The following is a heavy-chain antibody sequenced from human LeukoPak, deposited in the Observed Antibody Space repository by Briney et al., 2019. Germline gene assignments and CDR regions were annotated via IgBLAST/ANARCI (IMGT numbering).Heavy chain of an antibody. V-gene: IGHV3-23*01. J-gene: IGHJ3*01. CDR2: SSSGGANP. CDR1: GFTFSNYA. CDR3: GRDPNGDYVGAFEF. Sequence: GGPLRLSCAASGFTFSNYALVWVRQAPGKGLEWVSASSSGGANPLYADAVKGRFTISRDNSKNALYLQMNSLRAEDTAVYFCGRDPNGDYVGAFEFWGHGTTVIVSS. D-gene: IGHD4-17*01.